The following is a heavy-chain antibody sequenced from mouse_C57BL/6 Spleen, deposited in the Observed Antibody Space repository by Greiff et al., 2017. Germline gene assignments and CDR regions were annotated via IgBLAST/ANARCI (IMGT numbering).Heavy chain of an antibody. CDR2: IYPGDGDT. J-gene: IGHJ2*01. CDR3: ARSPTTGHYFDY. CDR1: GYAFSSSW. V-gene: IGHV1-82*01. D-gene: IGHD2-12*01. Sequence: VKLQESGPELVKPGASVKISCKASGYAFSSSWMNWVKQRPGKGLEWIGRIYPGDGDTNYNGKFKGKATLTADKSSSTAYMQLSSLTSEDSAVYFCARSPTTGHYFDYWGQGTTLTVSS.